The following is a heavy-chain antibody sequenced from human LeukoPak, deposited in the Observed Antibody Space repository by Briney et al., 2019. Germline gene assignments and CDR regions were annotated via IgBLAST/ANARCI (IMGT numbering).Heavy chain of an antibody. CDR2: IIPIFGTA. CDR1: GGTFSSYA. V-gene: IGHV1-69*06. D-gene: IGHD5-18*01. Sequence: SVKVSCKASGGTFSSYAISWVRQAPGQGLEWMGGIIPIFGTANYAQKFQGRVTITADKSTSTAYMELSSLRSEDTAVYYCATDWLWSPWSGVDYWGQGTLVTVSS. J-gene: IGHJ4*02. CDR3: ATDWLWSPWSGVDY.